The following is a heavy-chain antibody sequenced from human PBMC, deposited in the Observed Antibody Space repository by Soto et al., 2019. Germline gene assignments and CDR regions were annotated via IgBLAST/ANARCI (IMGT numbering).Heavy chain of an antibody. V-gene: IGHV3-21*01. CDR2: ISSSSSYI. D-gene: IGHD6-13*01. CDR3: ARDGSGYDFDY. J-gene: IGHJ4*02. CDR1: GFTFSSYS. Sequence: GGSLRLSCAASGFTFSSYSMNWVRQAPGKGLEWVSSISSSSSYIYYADSVKGRFTISRDNAKNSLYLQMNSLRAEDTAVYYCARDGSGYDFDYWGQGTLVTVSS.